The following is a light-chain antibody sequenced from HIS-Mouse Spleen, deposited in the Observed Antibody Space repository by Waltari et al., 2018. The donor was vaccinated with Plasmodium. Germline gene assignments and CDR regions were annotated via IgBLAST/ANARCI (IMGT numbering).Light chain of an antibody. CDR2: EVS. CDR3: SSYAGSNNLV. CDR1: SNDVGGYNY. V-gene: IGLV2-8*01. Sequence: QSALTQPPSASGSPGPSVTISCTATSNDVGGYNYVPWYQQHPGKAPKLMIYEVSKRPSGVPDRFSGSKSGNTASLTVSGLQAEDEADYYCSSYAGSNNLVFGGGTKLTVL. J-gene: IGLJ2*01.